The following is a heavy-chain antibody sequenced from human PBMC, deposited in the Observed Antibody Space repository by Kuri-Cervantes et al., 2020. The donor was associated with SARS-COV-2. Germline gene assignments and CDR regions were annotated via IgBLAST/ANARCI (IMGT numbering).Heavy chain of an antibody. Sequence: GSLRLSCAVYGGSFRGYYWSWIRQPPGKGLEWIGEINHSGSTNYNPSLKSRVTISVDTSKNQFSLKLSSVTAADTAVYYCARLSTVTDNYGMDVWGQGTTVTVSS. D-gene: IGHD4-17*01. V-gene: IGHV4-34*01. CDR1: GGSFRGYY. CDR2: INHSGST. CDR3: ARLSTVTDNYGMDV. J-gene: IGHJ6*02.